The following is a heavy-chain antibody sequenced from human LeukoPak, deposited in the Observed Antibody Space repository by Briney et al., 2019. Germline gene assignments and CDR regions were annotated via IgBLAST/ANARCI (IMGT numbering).Heavy chain of an antibody. CDR2: IYYSGST. Sequence: PSETLSLTCTVSGGSISSGDYYWSWIRQPPGKGLEWTGYIYYSGSTYYNPSLKSRVTISVDTSKNQFSLKLSSVTAADTAVYYCARDRGYYYDSSGVDYWGQGTLVTVSS. D-gene: IGHD3-22*01. CDR1: GGSISSGDYY. J-gene: IGHJ4*02. V-gene: IGHV4-30-4*01. CDR3: ARDRGYYYDSSGVDY.